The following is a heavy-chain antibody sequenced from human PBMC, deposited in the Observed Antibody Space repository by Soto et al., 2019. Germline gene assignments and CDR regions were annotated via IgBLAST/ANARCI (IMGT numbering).Heavy chain of an antibody. Sequence: EVQLLESGGGLVQPGGSLRLSCVASVGSGFTFTDYAMAWVRQAPEKGLEWVSGISGRDYRTYYADSVKGRFTISRDNSKNMLFLQMNSLRAEDTAIYYCVGDYGGLEGFDVWGQGTMVTVSS. J-gene: IGHJ3*01. D-gene: IGHD4-17*01. CDR2: ISGRDYRT. CDR1: VGSGFTFTDYA. V-gene: IGHV3-23*01. CDR3: VGDYGGLEGFDV.